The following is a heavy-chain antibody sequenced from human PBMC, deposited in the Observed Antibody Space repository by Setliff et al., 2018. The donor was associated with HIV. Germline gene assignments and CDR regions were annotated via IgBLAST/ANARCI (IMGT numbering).Heavy chain of an antibody. D-gene: IGHD4-4*01. CDR3: ARRGWNAYRAFDY. Sequence: SETLSLTCGVYGESLSGYSWNWIRQPPGKRLEWIGEMNHGGGTNYNPSLKSRVTMSVDTSKNHFSLNLTSVTAADTAVYYCARRGWNAYRAFDYWGQGPLVTVSS. J-gene: IGHJ4*02. CDR1: GESLSGYS. CDR2: MNHGGGT. V-gene: IGHV4-34*01.